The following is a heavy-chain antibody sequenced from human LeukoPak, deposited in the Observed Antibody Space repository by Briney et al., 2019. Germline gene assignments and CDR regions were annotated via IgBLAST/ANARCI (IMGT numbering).Heavy chain of an antibody. CDR3: ARDPLGSGWSLSD. V-gene: IGHV3-33*01. CDR2: IWSDGSND. J-gene: IGHJ4*02. Sequence: GGSLRLSCTASGFNFGSDAMHWVRQAPGKGLEWVAFIWSDGSNDHYADSVKGRFTISRDNSKNTVCLQMNSLRVEDTAVYYCARDPLGSGWSLSDWGQGTPVTVSS. CDR1: GFNFGSDA. D-gene: IGHD6-19*01.